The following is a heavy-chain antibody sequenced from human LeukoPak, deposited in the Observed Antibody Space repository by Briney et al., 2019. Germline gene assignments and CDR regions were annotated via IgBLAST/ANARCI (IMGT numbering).Heavy chain of an antibody. Sequence: GESLKISCKGSGYSFTSYWIGWVRQMPGKGLEWMGIIYPGDSDTRYSPSFQGQATISADKSISTAYLQWSSLKASDTAMYYCAGLNSSGWFPSLGWFDPWGQGTLVTVSS. CDR3: AGLNSSGWFPSLGWFDP. CDR1: GYSFTSYW. CDR2: IYPGDSDT. D-gene: IGHD6-19*01. J-gene: IGHJ5*02. V-gene: IGHV5-51*01.